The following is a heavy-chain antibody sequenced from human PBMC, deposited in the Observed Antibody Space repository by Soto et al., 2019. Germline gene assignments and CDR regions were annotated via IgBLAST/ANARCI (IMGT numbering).Heavy chain of an antibody. D-gene: IGHD3-10*01. CDR2: VHHSGIT. Sequence: QVQLHEWGAGLLKPSETLSLTCAVYGGSFSGYYWSWVRQPPGKGLEWIGEVHHSGITNYNPPLKSRVIISLDTSKNQFSLELTSVTAADTAVYYCARFLWFGSRRTPDPFDVWGQGIMVSVSS. J-gene: IGHJ3*01. V-gene: IGHV4-34*01. CDR3: ARFLWFGSRRTPDPFDV. CDR1: GGSFSGYY.